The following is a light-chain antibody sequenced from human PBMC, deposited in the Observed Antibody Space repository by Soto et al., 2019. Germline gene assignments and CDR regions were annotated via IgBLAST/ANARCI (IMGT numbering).Light chain of an antibody. CDR1: QSIAIS. J-gene: IGKJ1*01. Sequence: EIVLTQSPASLSVSPGERATLSCRACQSIAISLAWYQQKPGLAPRLLVYGASTSDTGIPARVSGSGCGTEFPFTFNALQSEEFAVYSAPQDNICWMFGHGNKVEIK. CDR3: PQDNICWM. V-gene: IGKV3-15*01. CDR2: GAS.